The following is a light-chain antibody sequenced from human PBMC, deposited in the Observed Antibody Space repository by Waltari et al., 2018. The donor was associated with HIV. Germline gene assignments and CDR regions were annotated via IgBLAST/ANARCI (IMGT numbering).Light chain of an antibody. CDR1: SSDVGGYNY. J-gene: IGLJ1*01. Sequence: QSALTQPAPVSGSPGQSITISCTGTSSDVGGYNYVSWYQQHPVKAPKLMRYDVSKRPSGVSNRFSGAKSGNTASLTISVLQAEDEADYYCCSYAGSSTYVFGTGTKVTVL. CDR2: DVS. CDR3: CSYAGSSTYV. V-gene: IGLV2-23*02.